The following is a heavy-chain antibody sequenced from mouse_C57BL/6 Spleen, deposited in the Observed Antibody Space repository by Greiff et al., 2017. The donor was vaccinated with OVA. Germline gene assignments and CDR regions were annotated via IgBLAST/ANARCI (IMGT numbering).Heavy chain of an antibody. CDR3: AIYYGYRDMDY. CDR2: IHPNSGST. CDR1: GYTFTSYW. J-gene: IGHJ4*01. Sequence: QVQLKQPGAELVKPGASVKLSCKASGYTFTSYWMHWVKQRPGQGLEWIGMIHPNSGSTNYNEKFKSKATLTVDKSSSTAYMQLSSLTSEDSAVYYCAIYYGYRDMDYWGQGTSVTVSS. V-gene: IGHV1-64*01. D-gene: IGHD2-2*01.